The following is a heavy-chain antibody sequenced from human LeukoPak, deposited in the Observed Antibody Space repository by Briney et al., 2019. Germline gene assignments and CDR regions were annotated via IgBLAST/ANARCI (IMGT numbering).Heavy chain of an antibody. CDR3: VRAVRAVTSYNWFDP. CDR1: GFTFSSYG. Sequence: GGSLRLSRAPSGFTFSSYGIHWVRQDPRKGLEWVAVIWYDGSNKYYAHSAKGRFTISRDNSKNTLYLQMNSLRAEDTAVYYCVRAVRAVTSYNWFDPWGQGTMVIVSS. J-gene: IGHJ5*02. CDR2: IWYDGSNK. V-gene: IGHV3-33*01. D-gene: IGHD3-10*02.